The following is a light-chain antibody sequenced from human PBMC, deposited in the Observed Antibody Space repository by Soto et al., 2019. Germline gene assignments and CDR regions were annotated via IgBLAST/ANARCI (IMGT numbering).Light chain of an antibody. J-gene: IGLJ1*01. CDR1: SSDVGGYDY. CDR3: LSYTGSSARI. Sequence: QSALTQSASVSGSPGQSITISCTGTSSDVGGYDYVSWYQQNPGKAPKLMIYEVFNRPSGVSGRFSGSKSGNTASLTISGLQAEDEGDYYCLSYTGSSARIFGTGTKLTVL. V-gene: IGLV2-14*01. CDR2: EVF.